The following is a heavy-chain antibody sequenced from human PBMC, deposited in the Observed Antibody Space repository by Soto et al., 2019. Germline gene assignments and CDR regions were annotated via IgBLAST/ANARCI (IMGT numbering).Heavy chain of an antibody. D-gene: IGHD6-13*01. CDR1: GGTFSSYA. CDR2: IIPIFGTA. Sequence: SLKVSCKASGGTFSSYAISWVRQAPGQGLEWMGGIIPIFGTADYAQKFQGRVTITADESTSTAYMELSSLRSEDTAVYYCARDFPAGTFDYWGQGTLVTVSS. CDR3: ARDFPAGTFDY. J-gene: IGHJ4*02. V-gene: IGHV1-69*13.